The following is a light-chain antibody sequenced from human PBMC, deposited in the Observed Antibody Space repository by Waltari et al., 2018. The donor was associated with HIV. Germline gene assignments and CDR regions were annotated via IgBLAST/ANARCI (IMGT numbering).Light chain of an antibody. V-gene: IGKV3-15*01. J-gene: IGKJ1*01. CDR3: QQYDNWPPWT. CDR1: QSIAKN. Sequence: EIVMTQSPATLSVSPGARVTLSCRASQSIAKNLAWYQQKPGQAPRLLMYGVSTRATGIPARFSGSGSWTEFTLTISSLQSEDLAVYYCQQYDNWPPWTFGQGTKVE. CDR2: GVS.